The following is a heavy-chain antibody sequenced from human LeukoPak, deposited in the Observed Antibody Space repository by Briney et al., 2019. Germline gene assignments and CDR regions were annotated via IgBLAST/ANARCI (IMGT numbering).Heavy chain of an antibody. V-gene: IGHV3-23*01. J-gene: IGHJ4*02. CDR2: ITGSGGST. CDR3: AKLGGYSYVYYFDY. Sequence: GGSLRLSCAVTGFTFSSYAMSWVRQAPGKGLEWVSVITGSGGSTYYADSVMGRFTISRDESKNTLYLQMNSLRPDDTAVYYCAKLGGYSYVYYFDYWGQGTLVTVSS. CDR1: GFTFSSYA. D-gene: IGHD5-18*01.